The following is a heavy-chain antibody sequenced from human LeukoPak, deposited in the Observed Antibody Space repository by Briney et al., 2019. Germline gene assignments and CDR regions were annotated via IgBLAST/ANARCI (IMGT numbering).Heavy chain of an antibody. CDR2: VYHSGST. CDR3: ARHFGSITMIVVVIDAFDI. J-gene: IGHJ3*02. D-gene: IGHD3-22*01. V-gene: IGHV4-38-2*01. Sequence: SETLSLTCAVSGYSISSGYYWGWIRQPPGKGLEWIGSVYHSGSTYYNPSLNSRVTISVDTSKNQFSLKLSSVTAADTAVYYCARHFGSITMIVVVIDAFDIWGQGTMVTVSS. CDR1: GYSISSGYY.